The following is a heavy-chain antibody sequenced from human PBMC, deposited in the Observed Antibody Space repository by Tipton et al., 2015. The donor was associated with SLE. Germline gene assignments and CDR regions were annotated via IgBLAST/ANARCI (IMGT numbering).Heavy chain of an antibody. Sequence: GLVKPSETLSLTCVVSGYSISSGYYWGWIRQPPGKGLEWIGSIYHSGSTYYNPSLKSRVTISVDTSKNQLSLKLSSVTAADTAVYYCARGEFHGSSTREVWGRGTLVTVSS. CDR3: ARGEFHGSSTREV. D-gene: IGHD2-2*01. J-gene: IGHJ4*02. CDR1: GYSISSGYY. CDR2: IYHSGST. V-gene: IGHV4-38-2*01.